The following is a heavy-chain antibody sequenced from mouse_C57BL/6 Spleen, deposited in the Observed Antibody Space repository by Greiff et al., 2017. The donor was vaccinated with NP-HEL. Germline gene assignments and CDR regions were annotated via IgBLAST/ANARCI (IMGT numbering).Heavy chain of an antibody. CDR1: GFTFSSYA. D-gene: IGHD1-1*01. J-gene: IGHJ2*01. Sequence: EVKVVESGEGLVKPGGSLKLSCAASGFTFSSYAMSWVRQTPEKRLEWVAYISSGGDYIYYADTVKGRFTISRDNARNTLYLQMSSLKSEDTAMYYCTRDGFNYYGSSYFDYWGQGTTLTVSS. CDR3: TRDGFNYYGSSYFDY. CDR2: ISSGGDYI. V-gene: IGHV5-9-1*02.